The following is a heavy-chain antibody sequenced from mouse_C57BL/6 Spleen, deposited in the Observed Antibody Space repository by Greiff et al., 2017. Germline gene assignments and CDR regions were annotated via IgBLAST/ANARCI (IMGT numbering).Heavy chain of an antibody. Sequence: EVMLVESGGGLVKPGGSLKLSCAASGFTFSSYTMSWVRQTPEKRLEWVATISGGGGNTSYPDSVQGRFTISRDNARNTLYLHRSILSSEYTALYYCARHFSFGSSYWYFDVWGTGTTVTVSS. CDR3: ARHFSFGSSYWYFDV. D-gene: IGHD1-1*01. V-gene: IGHV5-9*01. CDR1: GFTFSSYT. CDR2: ISGGGGNT. J-gene: IGHJ1*03.